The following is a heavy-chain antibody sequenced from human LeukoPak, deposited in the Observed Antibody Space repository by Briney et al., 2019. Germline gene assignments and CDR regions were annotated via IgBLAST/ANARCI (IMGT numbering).Heavy chain of an antibody. CDR2: IRYDGSNK. CDR3: AKGNCSSTSCPLYY. Sequence: PGGSLRLSCAASGFTFSSYGMHWVRQAPGKGLEWVAFIRYDGSNKYYADSVKGRFTISRANSKNTLYLQMNSLRAEDTAVYYCAKGNCSSTSCPLYYWGQGTLVTVSS. D-gene: IGHD2-2*01. V-gene: IGHV3-30*02. CDR1: GFTFSSYG. J-gene: IGHJ4*02.